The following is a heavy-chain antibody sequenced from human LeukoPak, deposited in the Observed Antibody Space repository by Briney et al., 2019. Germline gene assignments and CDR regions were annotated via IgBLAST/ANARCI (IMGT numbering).Heavy chain of an antibody. Sequence: GASVKVSCKASGYTFTGYYMHWVRQAPGQGLEWMGWINPNSGGTNYAQKFQGRVTMTRDTSISTAYMELSSLRSEDTAVYYCARLPDRYDILTGYYLEDYWGQGTLVTVSS. CDR3: ARLPDRYDILTGYYLEDY. D-gene: IGHD3-9*01. J-gene: IGHJ4*02. CDR2: INPNSGGT. CDR1: GYTFTGYY. V-gene: IGHV1-2*02.